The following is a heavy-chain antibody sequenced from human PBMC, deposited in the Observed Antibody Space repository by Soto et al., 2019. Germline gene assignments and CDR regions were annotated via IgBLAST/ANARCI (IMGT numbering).Heavy chain of an antibody. CDR1: GGSFSDYY. J-gene: IGHJ4*02. CDR3: ARTSRFEY. CDR2: INHSGST. V-gene: IGHV4-34*01. Sequence: PSETLSLTCAVYGGSFSDYYWSWIRQPPGKGLEWIGEINHSGSTNYNPSHKSRVTKSVDTSKSQFSLKLISVTAADTAVYYCARTSRFEYWGQGTLVTVS. D-gene: IGHD6-6*01.